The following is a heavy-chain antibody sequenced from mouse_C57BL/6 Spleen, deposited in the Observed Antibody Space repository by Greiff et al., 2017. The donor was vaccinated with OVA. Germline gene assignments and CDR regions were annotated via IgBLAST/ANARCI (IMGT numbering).Heavy chain of an antibody. CDR1: GFSLSTSGMG. CDR2: IYWDDDK. V-gene: IGHV8-12*01. CDR3: ARSDGRGTAWYFDV. Sequence: ESGPGILQSSQTLSLTCSFSGFSLSTSGMGVSWIRQPSGKGLEWLAHIYWDDDKRYNPSLKSRLTISKDTSRNQVFLKITSVDTADTATYYCARSDGRGTAWYFDVWGTGTTVTVSS. D-gene: IGHD1-1*01. J-gene: IGHJ1*03.